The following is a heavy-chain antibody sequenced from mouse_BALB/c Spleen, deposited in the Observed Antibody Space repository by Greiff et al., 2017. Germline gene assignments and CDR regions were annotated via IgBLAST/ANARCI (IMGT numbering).Heavy chain of an antibody. J-gene: IGHJ4*01. CDR3: AREDYDGPLYAMDY. D-gene: IGHD2-4*01. CDR2: IWGDGST. V-gene: IGHV2-6-7*01. Sequence: VKLQESGPGLVAPSQSLSITCTVSGFSLTGYGVNWVRQPPGKGLEWLGMIWGDGSTDYNSALKSRLSISKDNSKSQVFLKMNSLQTDDTARYYCAREDYDGPLYAMDYWGQGTSVTVSS. CDR1: GFSLTGYG.